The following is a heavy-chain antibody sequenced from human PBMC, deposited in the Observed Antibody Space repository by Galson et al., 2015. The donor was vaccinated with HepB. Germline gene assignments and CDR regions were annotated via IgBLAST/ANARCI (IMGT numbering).Heavy chain of an antibody. J-gene: IGHJ4*02. CDR3: AKDDTFHYYGSGSAFDY. Sequence: SLRLSCAASGFTFSSYGMHWVRQAPGKGLEWVAVISYDGSNKYYADSVKGRFTISRDNSKNTLYLQMNSLRAEDTAVYYCAKDDTFHYYGSGSAFDYWGQGTLVTVSS. V-gene: IGHV3-30*18. CDR1: GFTFSSYG. D-gene: IGHD3-10*01. CDR2: ISYDGSNK.